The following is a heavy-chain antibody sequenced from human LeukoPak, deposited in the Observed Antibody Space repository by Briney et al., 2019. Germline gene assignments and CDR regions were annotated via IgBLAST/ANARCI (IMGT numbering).Heavy chain of an antibody. Sequence: QSGGSLRLSCAASGFTFSSYSMNWVRQAPGKGLEWVSYISSSGSTIYYADSVKGRFTISRDNAKNSLYLQMNSLRAEDTAVYYCARDPAVGFDYWGQGTLVTVSS. CDR3: ARDPAVGFDY. CDR2: ISSSGSTI. D-gene: IGHD6-19*01. CDR1: GFTFSSYS. J-gene: IGHJ4*02. V-gene: IGHV3-48*04.